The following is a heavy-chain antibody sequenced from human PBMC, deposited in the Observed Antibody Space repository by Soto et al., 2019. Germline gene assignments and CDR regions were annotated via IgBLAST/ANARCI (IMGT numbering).Heavy chain of an antibody. CDR1: GFTFSSYS. CDR3: ARGPSRPSTRFDY. Sequence: TGGSLRLSCAASGFTFSSYSMNWVRQAPGKGLEWVSSISSSSSYIYYADSVKGRFTISRDNAKNSLYLQMNSLRAEDTAVYYCARGPSRPSTRFDYWGQGTLVTLSS. V-gene: IGHV3-21*01. CDR2: ISSSSSYI. D-gene: IGHD1-26*01. J-gene: IGHJ4*02.